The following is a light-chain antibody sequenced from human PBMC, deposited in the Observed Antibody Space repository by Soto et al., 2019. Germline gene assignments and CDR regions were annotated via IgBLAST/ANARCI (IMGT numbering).Light chain of an antibody. Sequence: QLVLTQPPSASGTPGQRVTISCSGSSSNIGSNFVYWYQQLPGRAPKLLIYTNDQRPSGVPDRFSGSKSGTSASLAISGLRSEDEADYYCATWDDTLRGPVFGGGTQLTVL. V-gene: IGLV1-47*02. CDR3: ATWDDTLRGPV. CDR2: TND. J-gene: IGLJ7*01. CDR1: SSNIGSNF.